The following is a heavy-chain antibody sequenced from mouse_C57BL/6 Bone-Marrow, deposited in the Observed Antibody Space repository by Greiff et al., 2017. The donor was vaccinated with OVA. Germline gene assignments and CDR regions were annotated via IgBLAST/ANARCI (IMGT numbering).Heavy chain of an antibody. CDR3: ARRHFDY. CDR2: ISRDGSYT. V-gene: IGHV5-6*01. CDR1: GFTFSSYG. Sequence: EVHLVESGGDLVKPGGSLKLSCAASGFTFSSYGMSWVRQTPDKRLEWVATISRDGSYTYYPDSVKGRFTLSRDNANNTLYLQMSKLKAEDTAMYYCARRHFDYWGQGTTLTVSS. J-gene: IGHJ2*01.